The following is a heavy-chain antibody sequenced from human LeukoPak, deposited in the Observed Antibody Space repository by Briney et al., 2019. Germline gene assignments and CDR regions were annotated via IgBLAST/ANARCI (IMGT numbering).Heavy chain of an antibody. J-gene: IGHJ4*02. D-gene: IGHD6-13*01. Sequence: PSETLSLTCAVYGGSFSGYYWSWIRQPPGKGLEWIGEINHSGSTNYNPSLKSRVTISVDASKNQFSLKLSSVTAADTAVYYCAEGIAPAGEFDYWGQGTLVTVSS. CDR2: INHSGST. V-gene: IGHV4-34*01. CDR1: GGSFSGYY. CDR3: AEGIAPAGEFDY.